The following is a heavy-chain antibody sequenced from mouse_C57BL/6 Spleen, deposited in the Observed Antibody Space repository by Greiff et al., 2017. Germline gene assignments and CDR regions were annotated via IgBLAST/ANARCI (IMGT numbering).Heavy chain of an antibody. Sequence: VHLVESGAELVRPGASVTLSCKASGYTFTDYEMHWVKQTPVHGLEWIGAIDPETGGTAYNQKFKGKAILTADKSSSTAYMELRSLTSEDSAVYYCTRGGDGGFDYWGQGTTLTVSS. D-gene: IGHD3-3*01. CDR2: IDPETGGT. CDR3: TRGGDGGFDY. J-gene: IGHJ2*01. V-gene: IGHV1-15*01. CDR1: GYTFTDYE.